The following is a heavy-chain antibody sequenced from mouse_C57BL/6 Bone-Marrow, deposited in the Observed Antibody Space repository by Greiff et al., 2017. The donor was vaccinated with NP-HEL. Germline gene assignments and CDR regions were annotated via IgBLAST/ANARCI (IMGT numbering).Heavy chain of an antibody. CDR2: IHPNSGST. CDR3: ARHYGSSYPYYYAMDY. Sequence: QVQLQQPGAELVKPGASVKLSCKASGYTFTSYWMHWVKQRPGQGLEWIGMIHPNSGSTNSNEKFKSKATLTVDKSSSTAYMQLSSLTSEDSAVYYCARHYGSSYPYYYAMDYWGQGTSVTVSS. J-gene: IGHJ4*01. V-gene: IGHV1-64*01. CDR1: GYTFTSYW. D-gene: IGHD1-1*01.